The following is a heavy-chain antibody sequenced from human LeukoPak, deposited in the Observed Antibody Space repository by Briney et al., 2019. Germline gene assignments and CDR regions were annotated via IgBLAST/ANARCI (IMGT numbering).Heavy chain of an antibody. D-gene: IGHD5-12*01. V-gene: IGHV3-23*01. CDR2: ISGSGGST. J-gene: IGHJ4*02. Sequence: GGPLRLSCAASGFTFSSYAMSWVRQAPGKGLEWVSAISGSGGSTYYADSVKGRFTISRDNSKNTLYLQMNSLRAEDTAVYYCAKGGARKDSISYFDYWGQGTLVTVSS. CDR1: GFTFSSYA. CDR3: AKGGARKDSISYFDY.